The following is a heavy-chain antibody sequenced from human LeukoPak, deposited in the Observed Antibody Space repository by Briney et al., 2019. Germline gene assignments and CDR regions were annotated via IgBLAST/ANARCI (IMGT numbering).Heavy chain of an antibody. CDR1: GFTFSDYY. V-gene: IGHV3-74*01. J-gene: IGHJ3*02. D-gene: IGHD3-16*01. CDR2: INRDGSST. Sequence: GGSLRLSCSTSGFTFSDYYMSWIRQPPRKGLGWVSHINRDGSSTSYADSVKGRFTISTDNAKNTLYLQMKTLRAEDTAVYYCARWGPGAFDIWGQGTMVTVSS. CDR3: ARWGPGAFDI.